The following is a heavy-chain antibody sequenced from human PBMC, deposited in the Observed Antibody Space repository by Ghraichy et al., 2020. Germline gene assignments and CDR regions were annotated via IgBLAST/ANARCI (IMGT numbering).Heavy chain of an antibody. CDR1: GFMFSNSA. Sequence: GESLNISCAASGFMFSNSAMSWVRQAPGKGLEWVSTISGSGDGTYYADSVKGRFTISRDNSRNTLFVQMNSLRAEDTALYYCAKVLRVGITGRWFDPWGQGTQVTVSS. CDR3: AKVLRVGITGRWFDP. V-gene: IGHV3-23*01. J-gene: IGHJ5*02. D-gene: IGHD1-20*01. CDR2: ISGSGDGT.